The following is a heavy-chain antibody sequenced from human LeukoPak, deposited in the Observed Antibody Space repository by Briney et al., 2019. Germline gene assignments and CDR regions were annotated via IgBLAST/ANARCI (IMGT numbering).Heavy chain of an antibody. D-gene: IGHD6-19*01. Sequence: GASLKLSCTASGYTFTNYWMSWVRQAPGKGLQWVANIKQDGSEKYFVDSLKGRSTIYRDNAENSLYLQISSLRPEDTAVYYCARDGRTGWYFDYWGQGTLVTVSS. V-gene: IGHV3-7*01. J-gene: IGHJ4*02. CDR1: GYTFTNYW. CDR3: ARDGRTGWYFDY. CDR2: IKQDGSEK.